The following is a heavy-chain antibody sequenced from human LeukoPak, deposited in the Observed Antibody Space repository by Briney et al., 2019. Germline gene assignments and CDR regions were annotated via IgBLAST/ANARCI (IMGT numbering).Heavy chain of an antibody. Sequence: SVKVSCKASGGTFSSYAISWVRQAPGRGLEWMGGIIPIFGTANYAQKFQGRVTITADESTSTAYMELSSLRSEDTAVYYCARGLRFEGDWFDPWGQGTLVTVSS. V-gene: IGHV1-69*13. D-gene: IGHD3-3*01. CDR2: IIPIFGTA. CDR1: GGTFSSYA. CDR3: ARGLRFEGDWFDP. J-gene: IGHJ5*02.